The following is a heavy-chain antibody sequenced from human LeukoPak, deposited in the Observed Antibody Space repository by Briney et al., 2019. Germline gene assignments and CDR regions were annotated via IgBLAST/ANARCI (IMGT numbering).Heavy chain of an antibody. CDR2: ISGSGSTI. CDR1: GFTVSNNY. D-gene: IGHD3-22*01. J-gene: IGHJ4*02. V-gene: IGHV3-11*01. Sequence: GGSLRLSCAVSGFTVSNNYMSWVRQAPGKGLEWVSYISGSGSTIYYADSVKGRFTISRDNAKNSLYLQMNSLRAEDTAVYYCASDPARDYYDTSGYFRWVDYWGQGTLVTVSS. CDR3: ASDPARDYYDTSGYFRWVDY.